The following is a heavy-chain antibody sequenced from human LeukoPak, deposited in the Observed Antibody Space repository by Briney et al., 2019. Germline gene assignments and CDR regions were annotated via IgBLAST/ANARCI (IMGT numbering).Heavy chain of an antibody. CDR2: IYTSGST. D-gene: IGHD6-6*01. V-gene: IGHV4-61*02. CDR3: ARYSPYSSSPSFDY. J-gene: IGHJ4*02. Sequence: SQTLSLTCTVSGGSISSGSYYWSWIRQPAGKGLEWIGRIYTSGSTNYNPSLKSRVTISVDTSKNQFSLKLSSVTAADTAVYYCARYSPYSSSPSFDYWGQGTLVTVSS. CDR1: GGSISSGSYY.